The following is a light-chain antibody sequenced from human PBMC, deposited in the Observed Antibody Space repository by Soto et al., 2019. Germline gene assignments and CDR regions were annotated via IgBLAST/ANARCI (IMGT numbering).Light chain of an antibody. CDR2: KAS. V-gene: IGKV1-5*03. Sequence: IQATLSPSTLSAYVGDRATITCRVSQSVMSWLAWYQQQPGIAPKLLIYKASDLDVGVPSRFSGSGSATEFTLIIIDLQAEDAATYYCHQYTLHSPRTFGPGTKVDIK. J-gene: IGKJ1*01. CDR3: HQYTLHSPRT. CDR1: QSVMSW.